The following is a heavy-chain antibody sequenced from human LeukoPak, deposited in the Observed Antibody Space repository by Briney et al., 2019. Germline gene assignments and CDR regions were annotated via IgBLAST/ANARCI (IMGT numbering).Heavy chain of an antibody. CDR2: ISYDGSNK. CDR1: GFTFSSYG. D-gene: IGHD5-18*01. CDR3: AKDLGGDTAMVFDY. J-gene: IGHJ4*02. Sequence: GRSLRLSCAASGFTFSSYGMHWVRQAPGKGLEWVAVISYDGSNKYYADPVKGRFTISRDNSKNTLYLQMNSLRAEDTAVYYCAKDLGGDTAMVFDYWGQGTLVTVSS. V-gene: IGHV3-30*18.